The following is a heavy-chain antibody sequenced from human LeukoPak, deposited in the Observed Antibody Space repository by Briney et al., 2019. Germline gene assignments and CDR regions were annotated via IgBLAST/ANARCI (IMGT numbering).Heavy chain of an antibody. D-gene: IGHD3-9*01. Sequence: SETLSLTCTVSGGSISSSSYYWGWIRQPPGKGLEWIGSIYYSGSTYYNPSLKSRVTISVDTSKNQFFLKLSSVTAADTAVYYCATQLRYFDWTNLYYFDYWGQGTLVTVSS. CDR2: IYYSGST. CDR1: GGSISSSSYY. CDR3: ATQLRYFDWTNLYYFDY. V-gene: IGHV4-39*01. J-gene: IGHJ4*02.